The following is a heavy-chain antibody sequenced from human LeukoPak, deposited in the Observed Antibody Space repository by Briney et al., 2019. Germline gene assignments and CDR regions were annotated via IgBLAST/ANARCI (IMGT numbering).Heavy chain of an antibody. D-gene: IGHD5-18*01. Sequence: ASVRVSCKASGYSFTTYYIHWLRQAPGQGLECMGWINPNSGVATYAQKFQGRVTMTRDTSISTAYMELSRLRSDDTAVYYCARGRRGRGYSYVQDYWGQGTLVTVSS. CDR2: INPNSGVA. CDR3: ARGRRGRGYSYVQDY. J-gene: IGHJ4*02. CDR1: GYSFTTYY. V-gene: IGHV1-2*02.